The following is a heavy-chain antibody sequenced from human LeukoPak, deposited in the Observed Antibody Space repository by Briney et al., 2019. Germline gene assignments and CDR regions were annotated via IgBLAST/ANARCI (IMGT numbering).Heavy chain of an antibody. CDR3: ARCPPGGSGSYTLCYGMDV. D-gene: IGHD3-10*01. CDR1: GGTLSSYA. V-gene: IGHV1-69*04. J-gene: IGHJ6*02. Sequence: ASVKVSCKASGGTLSSYAISWVRQAPGQGLEWMGRIIPIFGIANYAQKFQGRVTITADKSTSTAYMELSSLRSEDTAVYYCARCPPGGSGSYTLCYGMDVWGQGTTVTVSS. CDR2: IIPIFGIA.